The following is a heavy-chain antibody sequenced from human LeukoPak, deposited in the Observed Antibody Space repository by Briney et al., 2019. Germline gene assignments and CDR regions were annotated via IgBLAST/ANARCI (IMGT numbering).Heavy chain of an antibody. CDR2: INHSGST. Sequence: SETLSLTCAVYGGSFSGYYWSWIRQPPGKGLEWIGEINHSGSTNYNPSLKSRVTISVDTSKNQFSLKLSSVTAADTAVYYCARWEGTIHNFDYWGQGTLVTVSS. D-gene: IGHD1-14*01. CDR3: ARWEGTIHNFDY. J-gene: IGHJ4*02. CDR1: GGSFSGYY. V-gene: IGHV4-34*01.